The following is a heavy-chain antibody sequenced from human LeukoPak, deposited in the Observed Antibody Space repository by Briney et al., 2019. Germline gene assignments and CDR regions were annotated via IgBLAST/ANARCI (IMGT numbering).Heavy chain of an antibody. CDR3: ARGAVAGIYY. D-gene: IGHD6-19*01. J-gene: IGHJ4*02. CDR1: GFTFSRYN. CDR2: ISGTRSDM. V-gene: IGHV3-21*01. Sequence: GGSLRLSCAASGFTFSRYNINWVRQAPGKGLEWVSSISGTRSDMYYADSVKGRFTISRDNAKNSLYLQMNSLRDEDTAVYYCARGAVAGIYYWGQGTLVTVSS.